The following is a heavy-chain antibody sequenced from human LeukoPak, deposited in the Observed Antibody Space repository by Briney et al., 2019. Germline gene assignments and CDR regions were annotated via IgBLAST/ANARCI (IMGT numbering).Heavy chain of an antibody. J-gene: IGHJ4*02. CDR2: IKQDGSEK. CDR1: GFSFGTFW. V-gene: IGHV3-7*01. D-gene: IGHD3-22*01. Sequence: LRLSCTASGFSFGTFWMSWVRQVPGRGLEWVANIKQDGSEKYYADSAKGRFTISRDNANNSLFLQLDYLRADDTAVYYCARLGAGSGSLDCWGQGTPVTVSS. CDR3: ARLGAGSGSLDC.